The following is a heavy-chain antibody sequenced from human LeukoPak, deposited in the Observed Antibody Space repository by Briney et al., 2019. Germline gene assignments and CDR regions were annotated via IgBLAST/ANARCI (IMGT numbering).Heavy chain of an antibody. D-gene: IGHD3-9*01. Sequence: GGSLRLSCAASGFTFSSYWMHWVRQAPGKGLVWVSRINSDGSSTSYADSVKGRFTISRDNAKNTLYLQMNSLRAEDTAVYYCASTYQNLYDILTGYYRHPLVFWGQGTLVTVSS. V-gene: IGHV3-74*01. CDR2: INSDGSST. CDR1: GFTFSSYW. CDR3: ASTYQNLYDILTGYYRHPLVF. J-gene: IGHJ4*02.